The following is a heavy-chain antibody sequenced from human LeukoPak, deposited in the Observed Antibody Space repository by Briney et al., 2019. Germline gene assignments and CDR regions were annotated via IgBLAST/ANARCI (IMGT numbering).Heavy chain of an antibody. V-gene: IGHV3-48*03. D-gene: IGHD3-10*01. J-gene: IGHJ4*02. CDR3: ARESSVVRGVVTDFDY. Sequence: GRFTISRDNAKNSVYLQMNSLRAEDAAVYYCARESSVVRGVVTDFDYWGQGTLVTVSS.